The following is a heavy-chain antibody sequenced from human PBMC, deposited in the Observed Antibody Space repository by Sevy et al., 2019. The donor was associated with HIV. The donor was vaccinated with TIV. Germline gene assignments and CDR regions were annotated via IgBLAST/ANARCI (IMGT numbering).Heavy chain of an antibody. J-gene: IGHJ4*02. CDR2: IIPRVGLT. Sequence: ASVKVSCKASGGSLSNYGMNWVRQAPGQGLEWTGGIIPRVGLTNYAQRLQDRVTITADESTSTAYIEVRRLTSEDTGVYYCASVRPCGGDCYYFDSWGQGTLVTVSS. CDR3: ASVRPCGGDCYYFDS. D-gene: IGHD2-21*01. V-gene: IGHV1-69*10. CDR1: GGSLSNYG.